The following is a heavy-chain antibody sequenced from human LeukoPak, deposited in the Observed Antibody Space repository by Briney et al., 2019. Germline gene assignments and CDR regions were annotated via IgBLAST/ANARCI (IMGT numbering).Heavy chain of an antibody. CDR1: GGSISSSSYY. Sequence: SETLSLTCTVSGGSISSSSYYWGWIRQPPGKGLEWIGSIYYSGSTYYSPSLKSLVTISVDTSKNKFSLKLSSVTAADTAVYYCARDLRGSSCYDYWGQGTLVTVSS. CDR3: ARDLRGSSCYDY. D-gene: IGHD2-2*01. V-gene: IGHV4-39*07. CDR2: IYYSGST. J-gene: IGHJ4*02.